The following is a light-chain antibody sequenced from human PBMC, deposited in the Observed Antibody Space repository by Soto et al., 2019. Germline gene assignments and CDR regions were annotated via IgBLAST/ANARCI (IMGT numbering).Light chain of an antibody. J-gene: IGKJ5*01. V-gene: IGKV3-20*01. Sequence: EIVLTQSPGTLSLSPGERATLSCRASQSIRSKYLVWYQQKAGQAPRRLMFGASIRAAGIPDRISGSGSGTEFTLNISRRQPENFAMNYCQQYGISPITFGQGTRLETK. CDR3: QQYGISPIT. CDR1: QSIRSKY. CDR2: GAS.